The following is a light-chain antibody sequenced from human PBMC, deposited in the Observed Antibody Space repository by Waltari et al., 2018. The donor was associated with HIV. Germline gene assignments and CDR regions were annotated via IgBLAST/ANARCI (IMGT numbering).Light chain of an antibody. CDR2: QDS. Sequence: SYELTQPPSVSVSPGQTASSPYSGDELGDAYGSWYQQKAGQSPVLVIFQDSKRPSGIPERFSGSNSGNTATLTISGTQAMDEADYYCQAWDSRTSFGGGTKLTVL. CDR1: ELGDAY. CDR3: QAWDSRTS. V-gene: IGLV3-1*01. J-gene: IGLJ2*01.